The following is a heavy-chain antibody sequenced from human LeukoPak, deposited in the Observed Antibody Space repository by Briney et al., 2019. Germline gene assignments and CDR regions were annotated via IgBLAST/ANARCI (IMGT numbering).Heavy chain of an antibody. CDR2: ISAYNGNT. Sequence: ASVKVSCKASGYTFTSYGISWVRQAPGQGLEGMGWISAYNGNTNYAQKLQGRVTMTTDTSTSTAYMELRSLRSDDTAVYYCARVYTAMVTFDYWGQGTLVTVSS. CDR1: GYTFTSYG. V-gene: IGHV1-18*01. D-gene: IGHD5-18*01. CDR3: ARVYTAMVTFDY. J-gene: IGHJ4*02.